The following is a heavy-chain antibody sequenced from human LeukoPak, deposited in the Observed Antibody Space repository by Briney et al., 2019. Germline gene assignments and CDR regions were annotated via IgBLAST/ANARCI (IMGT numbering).Heavy chain of an antibody. Sequence: GGSLRLSCTASGFTFSNYNMNWVRQAPGKGLEWVSFISSSGGYIYYADSMKDRFTISRDNAKNSLYLQMNSLRAEDTAVYYCATYYDFWSGYYEGSGMDVWGQGTTVTVSS. D-gene: IGHD3-3*01. CDR3: ATYYDFWSGYYEGSGMDV. V-gene: IGHV3-21*01. CDR2: ISSSGGYI. J-gene: IGHJ6*02. CDR1: GFTFSNYN.